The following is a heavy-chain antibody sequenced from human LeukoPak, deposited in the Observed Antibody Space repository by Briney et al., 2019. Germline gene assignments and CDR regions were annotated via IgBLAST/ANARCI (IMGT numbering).Heavy chain of an antibody. V-gene: IGHV1-2*02. D-gene: IGHD2-2*01. CDR2: INPGSGAT. J-gene: IGHJ4*02. CDR1: GYTFTGYY. Sequence: ASVKVSCKASGYTFTGYYMHWVRQAPGQGLEWMGWINPGSGATNCAQRFHGRVTMTRDTSISTVYMELSRLRSDDMAVYYCARDVGEYCSSINCHASDYWGQGTLVTVSS. CDR3: ARDVGEYCSSINCHASDY.